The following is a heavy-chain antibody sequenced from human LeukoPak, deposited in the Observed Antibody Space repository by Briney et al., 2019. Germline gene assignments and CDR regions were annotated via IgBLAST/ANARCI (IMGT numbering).Heavy chain of an antibody. D-gene: IGHD1-26*01. V-gene: IGHV3-49*03. CDR2: IRSKAFGGAT. CDR3: TRVRAPWRELLDYFDY. CDR1: GFTFGDYA. J-gene: IGHJ4*02. Sequence: GGSLRLSCTASGFTFGDYAMSWFRQAPGKGLEWVGCIRSKAFGGATEYAASVQGRFTISRDDSKRIAYLQMNSLKTADTAVYYCTRVRAPWRELLDYFDYWGQGTLVTVSS.